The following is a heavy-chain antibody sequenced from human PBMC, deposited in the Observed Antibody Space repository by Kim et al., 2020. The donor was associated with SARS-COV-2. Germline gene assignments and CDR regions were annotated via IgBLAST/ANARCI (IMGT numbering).Heavy chain of an antibody. V-gene: IGHV3-74*01. CDR1: GFTFRSYW. CDR3: ARGGSSGWNPFDY. Sequence: GGSLRLSCAASGFTFRSYWMHWVRQAPGKGLVWVSRINSDGSSTSYADSVKGRFTISRDNAKNTLYLQMNSLRAEDTALYYCARGGSSGWNPFDYWGQGTLVTVSS. J-gene: IGHJ4*02. D-gene: IGHD6-19*01. CDR2: INSDGSST.